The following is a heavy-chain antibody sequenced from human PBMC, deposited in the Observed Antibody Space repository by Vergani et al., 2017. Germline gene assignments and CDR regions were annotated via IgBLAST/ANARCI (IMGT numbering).Heavy chain of an antibody. CDR2: INHSGST. CDR1: GGSFSGYY. CDR3: AISYDSGSYSMA. V-gene: IGHV4-34*01. Sequence: QVQLQQWGAGLLKPSETLSLTCAVYGGSFSGYYWSGIRPPKGKGREWIGEINHSGSTNYNPSLKIQVTVSVATSKNQFSLKLSSVTAADTAVYYCAISYDSGSYSMAWGQGTLVTVSS. J-gene: IGHJ5*02. D-gene: IGHD3-10*01.